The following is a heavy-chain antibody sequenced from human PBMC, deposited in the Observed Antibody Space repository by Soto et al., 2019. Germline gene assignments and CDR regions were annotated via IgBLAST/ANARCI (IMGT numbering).Heavy chain of an antibody. V-gene: IGHV3-23*01. J-gene: IGHJ5*02. CDR2: ISGSGGST. CDR1: GFTLSSYA. Sequence: GGSLRLSCAASGFTLSSYAMSWVRQAPGKGLEWVSAISGSGGSTYYADSVKGRFTISRDNSKNTLYLQMNSLRAEDTAVYYFAKSTIGITGTTEVNWFDPWGQGTLVTVSS. CDR3: AKSTIGITGTTEVNWFDP. D-gene: IGHD1-7*01.